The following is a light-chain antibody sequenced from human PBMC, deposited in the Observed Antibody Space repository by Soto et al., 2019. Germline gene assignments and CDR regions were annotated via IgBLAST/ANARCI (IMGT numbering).Light chain of an antibody. CDR1: QYISSN. Sequence: EIVMTQSTATLSGSPGARATLSCRASQYISSNLAWYQQKPGQAPRLLIYDASNRATGIPARFSGSGSGTDFTLTISSLEPEDFAVYYCQQRSNWPTFGQGTKVDIK. J-gene: IGKJ1*01. CDR2: DAS. CDR3: QQRSNWPT. V-gene: IGKV3-11*01.